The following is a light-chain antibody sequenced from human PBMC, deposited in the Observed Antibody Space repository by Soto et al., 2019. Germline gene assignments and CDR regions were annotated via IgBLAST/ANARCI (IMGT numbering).Light chain of an antibody. Sequence: QSALTQPASVSGSPGQSITISFTGTSSDVGGYNYVSWYQQHPGQAPKLMIYEVSNRPSGVSNRFSGSKSGNTASLTISGLQAEDEAEYYCSSYTSSSTLVFGTGTKLTVL. CDR2: EVS. CDR1: SSDVGGYNY. V-gene: IGLV2-14*01. J-gene: IGLJ1*01. CDR3: SSYTSSSTLV.